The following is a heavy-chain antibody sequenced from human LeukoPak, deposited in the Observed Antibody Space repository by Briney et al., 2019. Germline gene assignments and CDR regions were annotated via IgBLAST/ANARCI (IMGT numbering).Heavy chain of an antibody. CDR1: GFTFSSYS. Sequence: GGSLRLSCAASGFTFSSYSMNWVRQAPGKGLEWVSYISSSSSTIYYADSVKGRFTISRDNAKNSPYLQMNSLRAEDTAVYYCARDVSSSRVGSPFDYWGQGTLVTVSS. V-gene: IGHV3-48*01. J-gene: IGHJ4*02. CDR2: ISSSSSTI. CDR3: ARDVSSSRVGSPFDY. D-gene: IGHD6-13*01.